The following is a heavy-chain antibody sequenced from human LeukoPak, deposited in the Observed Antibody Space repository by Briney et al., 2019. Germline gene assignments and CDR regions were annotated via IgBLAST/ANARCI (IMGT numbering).Heavy chain of an antibody. D-gene: IGHD3-10*01. V-gene: IGHV4-39*01. CDR2: IYYSGST. J-gene: IGHJ4*02. CDR1: GGSISSSSYY. Sequence: SETLSLTCTVSGGSISSSSYYWGWIRQPPGKGLEWIGSIYYSGSTYYNPSLRSRVTISVDTSKNQFSLKLSSVTAADTAVYYCARHLGVRGSYLDYWGQGTLVTVSS. CDR3: ARHLGVRGSYLDY.